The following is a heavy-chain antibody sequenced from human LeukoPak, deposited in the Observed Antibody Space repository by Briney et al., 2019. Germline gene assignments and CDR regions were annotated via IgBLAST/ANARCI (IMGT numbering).Heavy chain of an antibody. CDR2: IYSSGTT. J-gene: IGHJ3*02. V-gene: IGHV4-30-4*01. D-gene: IGHD6-13*01. CDR1: GGSISSGDYY. CDR3: ARNSNLSFQI. Sequence: SQTLSLTCTVSGGSISSGDYYWSWIRQPPGKGLEWIGYIYSSGTTYYNPSLKSRVTISLDTSKNQFSLKETSVTAADTAVYYCARNSNLSFQISGQGTMVTVSS.